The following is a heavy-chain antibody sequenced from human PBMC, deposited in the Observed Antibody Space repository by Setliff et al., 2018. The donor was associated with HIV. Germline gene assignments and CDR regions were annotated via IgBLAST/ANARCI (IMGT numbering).Heavy chain of an antibody. Sequence: SETLSLTCSVSGGSISGSTHYWGWIRQPPGKGLEWIGSSHYTGNSYSNPSLKSRLSISVDTSKNQFSLMLDSVTAADTAVYYCARNSQKGIQPLLLASWGPGTLVTVSS. J-gene: IGHJ4*02. D-gene: IGHD1-1*01. V-gene: IGHV4-39*07. CDR2: SHYTGNS. CDR1: GGSISGSTHY. CDR3: ARNSQKGIQPLLLAS.